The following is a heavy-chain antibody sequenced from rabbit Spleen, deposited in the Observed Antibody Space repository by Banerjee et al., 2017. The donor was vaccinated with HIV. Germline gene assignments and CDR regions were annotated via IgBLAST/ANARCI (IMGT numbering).Heavy chain of an antibody. Sequence: QEQLVESGGGLVHPEGSLTLTCTASGVSFSSNHYMCWVRQAPGKGLEWIACIEGGSSAFSYFASWAKGRFTVSKTSSTTVTLQMTSLTAADTATYFCARDTSSSFSSYGVDLWGQGTLVTVS. J-gene: IGHJ6*01. V-gene: IGHV1S45*01. D-gene: IGHD1-1*01. CDR1: GVSFSSNHY. CDR2: IEGGSSAFS. CDR3: ARDTSSSFSSYGVDL.